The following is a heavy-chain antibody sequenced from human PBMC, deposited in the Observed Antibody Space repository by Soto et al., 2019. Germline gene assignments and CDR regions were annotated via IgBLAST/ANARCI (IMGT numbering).Heavy chain of an antibody. Sequence: QVQLQQWGAGLLKPSETLSLTCAVYGGSFSGYYWSWIRQPPGKGLEWIGEINHSGSTNYNPSLKSRVTRSVDTSKNQFSLKLSSVTAADTAVYYCRLTYYDFWSAGWFDPWGQGTLVTVSS. D-gene: IGHD3-3*01. CDR2: INHSGST. CDR3: RLTYYDFWSAGWFDP. J-gene: IGHJ5*02. V-gene: IGHV4-34*01. CDR1: GGSFSGYY.